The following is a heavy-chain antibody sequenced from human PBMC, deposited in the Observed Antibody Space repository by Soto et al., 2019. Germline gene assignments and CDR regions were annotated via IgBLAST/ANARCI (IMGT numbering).Heavy chain of an antibody. D-gene: IGHD6-6*01. V-gene: IGHV4-39*01. CDR3: ARRGSSSSFDY. CDR2: IYYSGST. J-gene: IGHJ4*02. CDR1: GGSISSSSYY. Sequence: SETLSLTCTVSGGSISSSSYYWGWIRQPPGKGLEWIGSIYYSGSTYYNPSLKSRVTISVDTSKNQFSLKLSSVTAADTAVYYCARRGSSSSFDYWGQGTLVTVSS.